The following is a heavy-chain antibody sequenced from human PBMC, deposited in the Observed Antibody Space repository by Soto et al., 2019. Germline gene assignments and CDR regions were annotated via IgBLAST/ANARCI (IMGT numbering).Heavy chain of an antibody. CDR3: ARSYSNLFDY. Sequence: QVQLQESGPRLVKPSQTLSLTCTVSGGSISSDDYYWSWIRQHPGKGLEWIGYIFYSGTTYYSPSLKSRVTISVDTSKNKFSLRLSSVTAADTAVYYCARSYSNLFDYWGQGTLVTVS. V-gene: IGHV4-31*03. J-gene: IGHJ4*02. D-gene: IGHD4-4*01. CDR2: IFYSGTT. CDR1: GGSISSDDYY.